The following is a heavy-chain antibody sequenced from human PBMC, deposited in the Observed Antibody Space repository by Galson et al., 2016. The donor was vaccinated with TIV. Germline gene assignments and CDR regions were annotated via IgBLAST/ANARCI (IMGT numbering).Heavy chain of an antibody. CDR3: AGVIYSPFDY. CDR1: RFSFNTYW. CDR2: INQGGSEK. V-gene: IGHV3-7*01. J-gene: IGHJ4*02. D-gene: IGHD2-15*01. Sequence: SLRLSCAASRFSFNTYWMSWLRQAPGKGLEWVASINQGGSEKDYVDSVKGRFTISGDNAQTSLYLQMNSLRPDDTAIYYCAGVIYSPFDYWGQGTLVTVSS.